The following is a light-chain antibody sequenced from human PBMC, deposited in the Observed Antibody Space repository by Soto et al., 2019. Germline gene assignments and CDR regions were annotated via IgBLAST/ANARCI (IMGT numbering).Light chain of an antibody. Sequence: DIVMTQSPDSLAVSLGERATINCKSSQSVLSSSNNKNYLAWYQQKPGQHPKLLFYWASARESGVPDRITGSGSGTDFTLTISSLQAEDVAVYYCQQYYSAPWTFGQGTKVEIK. V-gene: IGKV4-1*01. CDR2: WAS. CDR3: QQYYSAPWT. CDR1: QSVLSSSNNKNY. J-gene: IGKJ1*01.